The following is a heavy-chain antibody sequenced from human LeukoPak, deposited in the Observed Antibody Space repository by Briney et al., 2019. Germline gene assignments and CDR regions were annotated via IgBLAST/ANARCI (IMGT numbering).Heavy chain of an antibody. J-gene: IGHJ4*02. CDR2: INPNSGDT. Sequence: ASVKVSCKASGYTFTGYFMRWVRQAPGQGLEWMGRINPNSGDTEYAQTFQGRVTMTRDTSISTAYMDLSRLRSDDTAVYYCARDLSSTSNWELDYWGQGTLVTVSS. CDR3: ARDLSSTSNWELDY. V-gene: IGHV1-2*06. CDR1: GYTFTGYF. D-gene: IGHD7-27*01.